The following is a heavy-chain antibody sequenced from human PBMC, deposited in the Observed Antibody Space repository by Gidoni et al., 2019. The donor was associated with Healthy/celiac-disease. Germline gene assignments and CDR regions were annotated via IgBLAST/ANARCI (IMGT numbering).Heavy chain of an antibody. CDR2: IWYDGSNK. Sequence: QVQLVESGGGVVQAGRSLRLPRAASGFTSSSYGMHWVRQAPGKGLEWVAVIWYDGSNKYYADSVKGRFTISRDNSKNTLYLQMNSLRAEDTAVYYCARVYCSGGSCQTGDYWGQGTLVTVSS. J-gene: IGHJ4*02. D-gene: IGHD2-15*01. CDR1: GFTSSSYG. V-gene: IGHV3-33*01. CDR3: ARVYCSGGSCQTGDY.